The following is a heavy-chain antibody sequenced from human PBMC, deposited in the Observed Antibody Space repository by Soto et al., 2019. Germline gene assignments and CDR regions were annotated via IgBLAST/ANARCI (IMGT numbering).Heavy chain of an antibody. CDR3: ARVFSSGRYHHRGKYFVY. V-gene: IGHV4-34*01. Sequence: SETLSLTCAVYGGSFSGYYWSWIRQPPGKGLEWIGEINHSGSTNYNPSLKSRVTISVDTSKNQFSLKLSSVTAADTAVYYCARVFSSGRYHHRGKYFVYWGQGTLVTVSS. D-gene: IGHD6-19*01. CDR1: GGSFSGYY. CDR2: INHSGST. J-gene: IGHJ4*02.